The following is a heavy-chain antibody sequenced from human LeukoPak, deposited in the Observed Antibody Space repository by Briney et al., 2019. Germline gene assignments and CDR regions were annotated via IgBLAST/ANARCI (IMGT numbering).Heavy chain of an antibody. V-gene: IGHV4-34*01. D-gene: IGHD6-19*01. CDR1: Y. CDR3: ARTVAGTRYIYYFYYMDV. Sequence: SETLSLTCAVYYWSWIRQPPGKGLEWIGEINHSGSTNYNPSLKSRVTISVDTSKNQFSLKLSSVTAADTAVYYCARTVAGTRYIYYFYYMDVWGKGTTVTVSS. J-gene: IGHJ6*03. CDR2: INHSGST.